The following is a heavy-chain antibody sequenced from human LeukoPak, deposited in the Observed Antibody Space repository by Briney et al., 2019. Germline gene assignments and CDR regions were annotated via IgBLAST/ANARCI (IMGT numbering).Heavy chain of an antibody. CDR1: GYTFTSYA. CDR2: INTNTGNP. V-gene: IGHV7-4-1*02. J-gene: IGHJ5*02. CDR3: ARERHDYGDSRWFDP. D-gene: IGHD4-17*01. Sequence: GASVKVSCKASGYTFTSYAMNWVRQAPGRGLEWMGWINTNTGNPTYAQGFTGRFVFSLDTSVSTAYLQISSLKAEDTAVYYCARERHDYGDSRWFDPWGQGTLVTVSS.